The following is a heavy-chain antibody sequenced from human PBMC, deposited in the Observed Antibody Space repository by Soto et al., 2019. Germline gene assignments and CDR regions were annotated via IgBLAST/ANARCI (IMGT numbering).Heavy chain of an antibody. Sequence: PVGSLRLSCAASGFTFSSYAMHWVRQAPGKGLEWVAVISYDGSNKYYADSVKGRFTISRDNSKNTLYLQMNSLRAEDTAVYYCARAYCTNGVCSYYYYGMDVWGQGTTVTVSS. J-gene: IGHJ6*02. D-gene: IGHD2-8*01. V-gene: IGHV3-30-3*01. CDR2: ISYDGSNK. CDR3: ARAYCTNGVCSYYYYGMDV. CDR1: GFTFSSYA.